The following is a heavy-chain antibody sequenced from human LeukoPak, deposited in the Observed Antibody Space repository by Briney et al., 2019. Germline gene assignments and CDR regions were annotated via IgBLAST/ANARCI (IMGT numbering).Heavy chain of an antibody. J-gene: IGHJ3*02. V-gene: IGHV4-4*02. CDR2: IYHSGST. Sequence: SGTLSLTCAVSGGSISSSIWWSWVRQPPGKGLEWIGEIYHSGSTNYNPSLKSRVTISVDKSKNQFSLKLSSVTAADTAVYYCARERTYCGGDCYPIDAFDIWGQGTMVTVSS. CDR3: ARERTYCGGDCYPIDAFDI. CDR1: GGSISSSIW. D-gene: IGHD2-21*01.